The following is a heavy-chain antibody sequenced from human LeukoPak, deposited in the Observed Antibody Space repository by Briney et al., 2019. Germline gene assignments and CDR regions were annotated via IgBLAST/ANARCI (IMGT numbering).Heavy chain of an antibody. J-gene: IGHJ4*02. Sequence: ASETLSLTCTVSGYSISSGYYWGWIRQPPGKGLEWIGSIYHSGSTYYNPSLKSRVTISVDTSKNQFSLKLSSVTAADTAVYYCARVPLDYFDYWGQGTLVTVSS. V-gene: IGHV4-38-2*02. CDR1: GYSISSGYY. CDR2: IYHSGST. CDR3: ARVPLDYFDY.